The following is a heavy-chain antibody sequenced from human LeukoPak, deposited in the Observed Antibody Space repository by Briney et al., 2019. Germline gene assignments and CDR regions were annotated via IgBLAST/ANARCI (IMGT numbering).Heavy chain of an antibody. J-gene: IGHJ4*02. CDR2: ISSSSSYI. CDR1: GFTFSSYS. D-gene: IGHD4-23*01. CDR3: AGSDVARWDFDY. Sequence: AGSLTLSCAASGFTFSSYSMNWVRQAQGTGMELVSSISSSSSYIYYSDSVKGRFTITRDNAKNSLYLQMNSPRAEDTAVYYCAGSDVARWDFDYWGQGTLVTVSS. V-gene: IGHV3-21*01.